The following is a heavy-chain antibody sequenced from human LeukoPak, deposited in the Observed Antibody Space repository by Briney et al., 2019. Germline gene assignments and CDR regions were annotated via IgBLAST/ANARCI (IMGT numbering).Heavy chain of an antibody. CDR2: ISAYNGNT. D-gene: IGHD1-26*01. Sequence: ASVKVSCKASGYTFTSYGISWVRQAPGQGLEWMGWISAYNGNTNYAQKLQGRVTMTTDTSTSTAYMELRSLRSDDTAVYYCARDLDSGSYWGGDFDYWGQGTLVTVSS. V-gene: IGHV1-18*01. J-gene: IGHJ4*02. CDR1: GYTFTSYG. CDR3: ARDLDSGSYWGGDFDY.